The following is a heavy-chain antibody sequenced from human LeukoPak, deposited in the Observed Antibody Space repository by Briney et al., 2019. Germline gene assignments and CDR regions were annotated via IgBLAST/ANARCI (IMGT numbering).Heavy chain of an antibody. Sequence: AGGSLRLSCAASGFTFSSYAMSWVRQAPGKGLEWVSAISGSGGSTYYADSVKGRFTISRDNSKNTLYLQMNSLRAEDTAVYYCAKDRMIAVTTTALAFDYWGQGTLVTVSS. CDR1: GFTFSSYA. J-gene: IGHJ4*02. CDR3: AKDRMIAVTTTALAFDY. V-gene: IGHV3-23*01. CDR2: ISGSGGST. D-gene: IGHD4-17*01.